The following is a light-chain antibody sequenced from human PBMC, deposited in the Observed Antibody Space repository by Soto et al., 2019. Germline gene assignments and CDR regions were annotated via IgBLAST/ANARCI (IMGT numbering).Light chain of an antibody. CDR1: QTISSW. CDR2: AAS. V-gene: IGKV1-39*01. Sequence: DIQITQSPSTLSGSVGDRVTITCRASQTISSWLAWYQQKPGKAPKLLIYAASSLQSGVPSRFSGSGSGTDFTLTISSLQPEDFATYYCQQSYSTLITFGQGTRLEIK. CDR3: QQSYSTLIT. J-gene: IGKJ5*01.